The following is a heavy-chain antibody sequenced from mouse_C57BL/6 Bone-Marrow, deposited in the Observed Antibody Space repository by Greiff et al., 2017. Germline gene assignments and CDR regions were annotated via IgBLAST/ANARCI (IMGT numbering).Heavy chain of an antibody. V-gene: IGHV8-12*01. CDR3: ARVYYDYDEFAY. CDR2: IYWADDK. Sequence: QVTLKVSGPGILRSSQTLSLTCSFSGFSLSTSGMGVSWIRQPSGKGLEWLAHIYWADDKRYNPSLKSRLTISKDTSRNQVFLKITSVDTADTATYYCARVYYDYDEFAYWGQGTLVTVSA. CDR1: GFSLSTSGMG. J-gene: IGHJ3*01. D-gene: IGHD2-4*01.